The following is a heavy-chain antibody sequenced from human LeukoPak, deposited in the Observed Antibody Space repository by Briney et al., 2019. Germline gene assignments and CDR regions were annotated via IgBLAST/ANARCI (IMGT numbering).Heavy chain of an antibody. Sequence: TSETLSLTCAVYGGSFSGYYWSWIRQPPGKGLEWIGEINHSGSTNYNPSLKSRVTISVDTSKNQFSLKLSSVTAADTAVYYCARSVIDCSSTSCYTKWFDPWGQGTLVTVSS. CDR1: GGSFSGYY. CDR2: INHSGST. J-gene: IGHJ5*02. D-gene: IGHD2-2*02. V-gene: IGHV4-34*01. CDR3: ARSVIDCSSTSCYTKWFDP.